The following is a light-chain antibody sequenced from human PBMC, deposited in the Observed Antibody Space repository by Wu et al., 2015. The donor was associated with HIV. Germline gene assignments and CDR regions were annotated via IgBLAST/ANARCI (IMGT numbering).Light chain of an antibody. CDR2: GAS. CDR1: QTVSSN. CDR3: QLRSHWPRLT. V-gene: IGKV3-15*01. J-gene: IGKJ4*01. Sequence: EIVLTQSPGTLSLSPGERATLSCRASQTVSSNLAWYQQKPGQAPRLLIYGASTRATGIPARFSGSGSGTEFTLTIRSLQSEDFAVYYCQLRSHWPRLTFGGGTEVEIK.